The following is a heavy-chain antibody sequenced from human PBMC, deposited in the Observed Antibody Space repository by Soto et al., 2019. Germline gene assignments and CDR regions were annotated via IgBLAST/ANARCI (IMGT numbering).Heavy chain of an antibody. J-gene: IGHJ6*02. Sequence: GGSLRRSCAASGFTVSSNYMSWVRQAPGKGLEWVSVIYSGGSTYYADSVKGRFTISRDNSKNTLYLQMNSLRAEDTAVYYCASRGIVVPAASYYYYGMDVWGQGSTVTVS. CDR3: ASRGIVVPAASYYYYGMDV. CDR1: GFTVSSNY. CDR2: IYSGGST. D-gene: IGHD2-2*01. V-gene: IGHV3-53*01.